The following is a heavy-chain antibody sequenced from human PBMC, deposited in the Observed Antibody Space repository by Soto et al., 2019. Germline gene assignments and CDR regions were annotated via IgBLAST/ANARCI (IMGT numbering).Heavy chain of an antibody. CDR3: ARGRIYSSSWYFY. D-gene: IGHD6-13*01. V-gene: IGHV4-34*01. J-gene: IGHJ4*02. Sequence: QVQLQQWGAGLLKPSETLSLTCAVYGGSFSGYYWSWIRQPPGKGLEWIGAINHSGSTNYNPSLKSRVTISVDTSKNQFSLKLSSVTAADTAVYYCARGRIYSSSWYFYWGQGTLVTVSS. CDR1: GGSFSGYY. CDR2: INHSGST.